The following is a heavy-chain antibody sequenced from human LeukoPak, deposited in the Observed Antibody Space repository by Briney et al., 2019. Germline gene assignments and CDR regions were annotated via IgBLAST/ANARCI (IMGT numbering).Heavy chain of an antibody. V-gene: IGHV3-21*01. CDR2: ITSSSSNI. J-gene: IGHJ3*01. CDR1: GFTFTSYS. Sequence: PGGSLRLSCAASGFTFTSYSMNWVRQAPGKGLEWVSSITSSSSNIYYADSVKGRFTISRDIARNSLYLQMNSLRAGDTSIYYCARASIAAAGTGAFDVWGQGTMVTVSS. CDR3: ARASIAAAGTGAFDV. D-gene: IGHD6-13*01.